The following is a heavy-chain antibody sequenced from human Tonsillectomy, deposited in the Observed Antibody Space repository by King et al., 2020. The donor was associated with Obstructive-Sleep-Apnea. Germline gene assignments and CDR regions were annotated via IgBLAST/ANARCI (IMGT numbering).Heavy chain of an antibody. Sequence: QLQESGPGLVKPSGTLSLTCVVSGVSITTSNWWAWVRQPPGKGLEWIGQIYETGCTDYNPSLKSRVIISLDKSKNQFSLSLTSLTAADTAVYYCARAHYAVWSGPYDFWGQGTLVTVSS. CDR2: IYETGCT. V-gene: IGHV4-4*02. J-gene: IGHJ4*02. D-gene: IGHD3-3*01. CDR1: GVSITTSNW. CDR3: ARAHYAVWSGPYDF.